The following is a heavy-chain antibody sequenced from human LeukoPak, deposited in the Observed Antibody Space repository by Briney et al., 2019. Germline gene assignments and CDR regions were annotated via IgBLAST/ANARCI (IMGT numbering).Heavy chain of an antibody. J-gene: IGHJ4*02. D-gene: IGHD3-3*01. V-gene: IGHV4-34*01. Sequence: SETLSLTCTVSGGSISSYYWSWIRQPPGKGLEWIGEINHSGSTNYNPSLKSRVTISVDTSKNQFSLKLSSVTAADTAVYYCASRNYDFWSGLRRGTIDYWGQGTLVTVSS. CDR2: INHSGST. CDR1: GGSISSYY. CDR3: ASRNYDFWSGLRRGTIDY.